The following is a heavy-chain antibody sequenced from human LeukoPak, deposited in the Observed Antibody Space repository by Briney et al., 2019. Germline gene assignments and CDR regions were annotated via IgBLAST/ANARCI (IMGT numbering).Heavy chain of an antibody. CDR1: GDSFSTFG. D-gene: IGHD5-18*01. CDR2: ISSYNGNT. V-gene: IGHV1-18*01. CDR3: ARGKKVTAFDY. J-gene: IGHJ4*02. Sequence: ASVKVSCKASGDSFSTFGVGWVRQAPGQGLEWLGWISSYNGNTNYAHNFQGRVTMTTDTSTSVVYMEMRSLTSDDTAVYYCARGKKVTAFDYWGLGTLVTVSS.